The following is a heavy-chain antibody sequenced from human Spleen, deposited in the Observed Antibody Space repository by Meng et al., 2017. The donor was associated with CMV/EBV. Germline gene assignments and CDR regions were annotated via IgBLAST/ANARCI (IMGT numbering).Heavy chain of an antibody. CDR3: ARGPPYYYDSSGYYSGYFDY. CDR2: INWNGGST. CDR1: GFTFDDYG. D-gene: IGHD3-22*01. V-gene: IGHV3-20*04. Sequence: GESLKISCAASGFTFDDYGMSWVRQAPGKGLEWVSGINWNGGSTGYADSVKGRFTISRDNAKNSLYLQMNSLRAEDTALCYCARGPPYYYDSSGYYSGYFDYWGQGTLVTVSS. J-gene: IGHJ4*02.